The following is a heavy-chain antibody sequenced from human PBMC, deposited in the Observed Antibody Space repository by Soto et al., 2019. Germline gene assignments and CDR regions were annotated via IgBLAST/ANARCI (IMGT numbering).Heavy chain of an antibody. V-gene: IGHV2-5*02. CDR1: GFSLSTSGVG. D-gene: IGHD6-13*01. CDR2: IYWDDDK. CDR3: ARTLGSSTLDY. J-gene: IGHJ4*02. Sequence: SGPTLVNPTQTLTLTCTFSGFSLSTSGVGVGWIRQPPGKALEWLALIYWDDDKRYSTSLKTRLTISKDTSKNLVVLTMTNMDPTDTATYYCARTLGSSTLDYWGQGTLVTVSS.